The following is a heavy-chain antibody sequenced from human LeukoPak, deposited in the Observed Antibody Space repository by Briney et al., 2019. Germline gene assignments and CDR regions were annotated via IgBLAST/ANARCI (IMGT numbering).Heavy chain of an antibody. V-gene: IGHV4-59*12. CDR3: ARVRIRILDY. CDR2: IFYSGST. D-gene: IGHD1-26*01. J-gene: IGHJ4*02. CDR1: GGSITSYY. Sequence: SETLSLTCTVSGGSITSYYWSWIRQPPGKGLEWIGYIFYSGSTNYNPSLKSRVTISVDTSKNHFSLNLSSVTAADTAVYYCARVRIRILDYWGQGTLVTVSS.